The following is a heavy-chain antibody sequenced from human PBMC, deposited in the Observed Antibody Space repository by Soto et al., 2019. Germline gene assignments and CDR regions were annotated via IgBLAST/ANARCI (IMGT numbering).Heavy chain of an antibody. D-gene: IGHD3-3*01. CDR3: ASSSKEGYYSY. CDR2: IIPIFGTA. CDR1: GGTFSSYA. V-gene: IGHV1-69*01. J-gene: IGHJ4*02. Sequence: GASVQVSCKASGGTFSSYAISWVRQAPGQGLEWMGGIIPIFGTANYAQKFQGRVTITADESTSTAYMELSSLRSEDTAVYYCASSSKEGYYSYWGQGTLVTVSS.